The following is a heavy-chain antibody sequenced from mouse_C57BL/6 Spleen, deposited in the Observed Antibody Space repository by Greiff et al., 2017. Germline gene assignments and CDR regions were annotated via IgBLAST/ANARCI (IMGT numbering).Heavy chain of an antibody. V-gene: IGHV1-19*01. CDR2: INPYNGGT. Sequence: VQLKESGPVLVKPGASVKMSCKASGYTFTDYYMNWVKQSHGKSLEWIGVINPYNGGTSYNQKFKGKATLTVDKSSSTAYMELNSLTSEDSAVYYCARRGYYAMDYWGQGTSVTVSS. CDR3: ARRGYYAMDY. J-gene: IGHJ4*01. CDR1: GYTFTDYY.